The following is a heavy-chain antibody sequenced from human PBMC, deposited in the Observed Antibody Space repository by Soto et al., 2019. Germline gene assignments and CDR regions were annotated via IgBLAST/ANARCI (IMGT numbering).Heavy chain of an antibody. Sequence: ASVKVSCKASGYTFTSYAIHWVRQAPGQRLEWMGWINAGNGNTKYSQKFQGRVTITRDKSASTAYMELSSLRSEDTTVYYCARPHFSSSYYFDYWGQGTLVTVSS. CDR3: ARPHFSSSYYFDY. CDR2: INAGNGNT. V-gene: IGHV1-3*01. CDR1: GYTFTSYA. J-gene: IGHJ4*02. D-gene: IGHD6-13*01.